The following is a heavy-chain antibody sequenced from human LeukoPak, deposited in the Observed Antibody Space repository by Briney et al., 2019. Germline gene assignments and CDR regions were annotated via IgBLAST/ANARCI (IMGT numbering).Heavy chain of an antibody. CDR1: GGSISTYY. CDR2: IYTSGST. Sequence: PSETLFLTCTVSGGSISTYYWNWIRQPAGKGLEWIGRIYTSGSTNYNPSLKSRVTRSVDTSKNQFSLKLSSVTAADTAVYYCARGKVVAGTPGQNSWDNWGQGILVTVSS. D-gene: IGHD6-19*01. V-gene: IGHV4-4*07. CDR3: ARGKVVAGTPGQNSWDN. J-gene: IGHJ4*02.